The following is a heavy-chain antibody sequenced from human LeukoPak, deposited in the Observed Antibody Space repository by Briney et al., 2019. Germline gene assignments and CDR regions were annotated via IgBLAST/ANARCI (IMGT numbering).Heavy chain of an antibody. Sequence: ASVKVPCKASGYTFTGYYMHWVRQAPGQGLEWMGRINPNSGGTNYAQKFQGRVTMTRDTSISTAYMELSRLRSDDTAVYYCAREGCSSTSCYTWGQGTLVTVSS. D-gene: IGHD2-2*02. CDR2: INPNSGGT. V-gene: IGHV1-2*06. CDR1: GYTFTGYY. CDR3: AREGCSSTSCYT. J-gene: IGHJ5*02.